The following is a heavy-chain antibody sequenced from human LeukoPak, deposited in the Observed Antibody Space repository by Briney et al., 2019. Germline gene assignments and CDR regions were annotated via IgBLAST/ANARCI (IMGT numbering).Heavy chain of an antibody. D-gene: IGHD2-2*01. CDR2: INPNSGGT. CDR1: GYTFTGYY. Sequence: ASVKVSCKASGYTFTGYYMHWVRQAPGQGLEWMGWINPNSGGTNYAQKFQGRVTMTRDTSISTAYMELSRLRSDDTAVYYCAIIHGSTSPGGGYFDYWGQGTLVTVSS. J-gene: IGHJ4*02. V-gene: IGHV1-2*02. CDR3: AIIHGSTSPGGGYFDY.